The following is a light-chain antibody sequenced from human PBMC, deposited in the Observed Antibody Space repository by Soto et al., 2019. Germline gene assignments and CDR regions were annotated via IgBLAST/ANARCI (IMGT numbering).Light chain of an antibody. J-gene: IGKJ1*01. CDR2: GAS. Sequence: EIVITQSPATLSLTPGERATLSCRASQSVSTNFAWYHQKPGQAPRLLIYGASTRATAVPARFTASGSGTEFTLTISSLQSEDFGVYYCQQYNTWPRTFGQGTKVDIK. V-gene: IGKV3-15*01. CDR1: QSVSTN. CDR3: QQYNTWPRT.